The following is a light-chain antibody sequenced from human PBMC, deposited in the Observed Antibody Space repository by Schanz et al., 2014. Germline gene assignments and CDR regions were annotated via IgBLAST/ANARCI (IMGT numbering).Light chain of an antibody. CDR1: SSDVGAYNY. CDR2: DVT. Sequence: QSALTQPPSASGSPGQSVTISCTGTSSDVGAYNYVFWYQQHPGKAPKLIISDVTRRPSGVPDRFSGSKSDNTASLTVSGLQVEDEADYYCHSYDSLSGAVFGGGTKLTVL. V-gene: IGLV2-8*01. J-gene: IGLJ3*02. CDR3: HSYDSLSGAV.